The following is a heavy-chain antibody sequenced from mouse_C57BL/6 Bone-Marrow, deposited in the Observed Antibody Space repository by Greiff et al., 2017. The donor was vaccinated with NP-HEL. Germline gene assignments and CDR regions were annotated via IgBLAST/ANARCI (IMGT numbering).Heavy chain of an antibody. Sequence: EVHLVESGAELVQPGASVKFSCTASGFNIKDYYMHWVKQRTEQGLEWIGRIDPEDGATKYAPKFQGKATITADTSSNTAYLQLSSLTSEDTAVYYCARVVTTRGAYWGQGTTLTVSS. CDR3: ARVVTTRGAY. J-gene: IGHJ2*01. CDR1: GFNIKDYY. V-gene: IGHV14-2*01. CDR2: IDPEDGAT. D-gene: IGHD2-2*01.